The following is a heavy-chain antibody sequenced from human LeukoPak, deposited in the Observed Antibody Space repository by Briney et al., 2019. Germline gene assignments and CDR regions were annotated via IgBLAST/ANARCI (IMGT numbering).Heavy chain of an antibody. Sequence: PGGSLRLSCAAPGFTFYDYAIYWVRQGPGKGLEWVSLISGGGGSIYYADSVKGRFTISRDNSKNSLYLQMNSLRTEDTALYYCAKEDYSSSWYALDYWGQGTLVTVSS. V-gene: IGHV3-43*02. CDR3: AKEDYSSSWYALDY. CDR2: ISGGGGSI. D-gene: IGHD6-13*01. J-gene: IGHJ4*02. CDR1: GFTFYDYA.